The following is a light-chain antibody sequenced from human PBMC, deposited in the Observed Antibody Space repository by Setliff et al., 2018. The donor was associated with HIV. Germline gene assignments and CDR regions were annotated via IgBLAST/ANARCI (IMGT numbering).Light chain of an antibody. CDR1: SSDVGGYNY. CDR3: SSYTSNSRVV. Sequence: QSVLTQPASVSGSPGQSITISCTGTSSDVGGYNYVSWYQQHPGRAPTLMIYDVSYRPSGVSHRFSGSKSGNTASLTISGLQAEDEADYYCSSYTSNSRVVFGGGTKVTVL. V-gene: IGLV2-14*03. CDR2: DVS. J-gene: IGLJ2*01.